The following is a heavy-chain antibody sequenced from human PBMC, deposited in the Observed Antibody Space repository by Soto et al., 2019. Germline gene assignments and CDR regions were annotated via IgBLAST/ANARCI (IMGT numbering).Heavy chain of an antibody. J-gene: IGHJ4*02. CDR3: ARETSGYSSYFDY. CDR2: ISRDGSST. CDR1: GLTFSNYW. D-gene: IGHD5-12*01. V-gene: IGHV3-74*01. Sequence: GSLRLSCAGSGLTFSNYWIHWVRQAPGQGLAWVSRISRDGSSTTYADSVKGRFTISRDFAKNTVYLQMNSLRAEDTAVYYCARETSGYSSYFDYWGQGNLVTVSS.